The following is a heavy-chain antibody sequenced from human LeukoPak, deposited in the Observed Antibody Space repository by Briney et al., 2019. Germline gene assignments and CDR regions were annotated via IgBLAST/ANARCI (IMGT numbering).Heavy chain of an antibody. CDR2: IIPILGIA. V-gene: IGHV1-69*04. CDR1: GGTFSCYA. J-gene: IGHJ6*02. D-gene: IGHD1-26*01. Sequence: SVKVSCKASGGTFSCYAISWVRQAPGQGLEWMGRIIPILGIANYAQKFQGRVTITADKSTSTAYMELSSLRSEDTAVYYCARGAIVGATEFSYGMDVWGQGTTVTVSS. CDR3: ARGAIVGATEFSYGMDV.